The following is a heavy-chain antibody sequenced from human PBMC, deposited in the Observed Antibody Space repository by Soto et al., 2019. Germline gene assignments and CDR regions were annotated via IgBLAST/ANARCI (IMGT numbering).Heavy chain of an antibody. J-gene: IGHJ5*02. CDR1: DGSLSDDY. CDR2: IHPSGST. Sequence: PSETLSLTCAVYDGSLSDDYYTWTRQSPGKGLEWIGEIHPSGSTYYNPFNKTRVTLSQDTSKKQFSLNLISVTAADTGEYYCSRGNDAYKGGRTWGQG. V-gene: IGHV4-34*01. CDR3: SRGNDAYKGGRT. D-gene: IGHD1-1*01.